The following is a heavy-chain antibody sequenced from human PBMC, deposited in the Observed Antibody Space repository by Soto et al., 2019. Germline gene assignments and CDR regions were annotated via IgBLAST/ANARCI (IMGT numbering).Heavy chain of an antibody. Sequence: GGSLRISCAASGFTFSSCEMNWVRQAPGKGLEWVSYISNTGNTIFYADSVRGRFTISRDNAKKSLFLQMSSLRAEDTAVYYCATGLRGYSYGPEYWGQGTLVTVSS. CDR3: ATGLRGYSYGPEY. D-gene: IGHD2-15*01. CDR2: ISNTGNTI. CDR1: GFTFSSCE. J-gene: IGHJ4*02. V-gene: IGHV3-48*03.